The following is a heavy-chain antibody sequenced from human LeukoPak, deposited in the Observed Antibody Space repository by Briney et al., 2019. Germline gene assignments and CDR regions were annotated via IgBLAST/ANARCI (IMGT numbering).Heavy chain of an antibody. J-gene: IGHJ4*02. Sequence: ASVKVSCKASGYSFSGSFMHWVRQAPGQGLEWMGWINPNSGGTKYAQKFQGRVTMTTDTSTRTAYMELRSLRSDDTAVYYCARHTGSLYDFWSGYIDYWGQGTLVTVSS. D-gene: IGHD3-3*01. V-gene: IGHV1-2*02. CDR1: GYSFSGSF. CDR2: INPNSGGT. CDR3: ARHTGSLYDFWSGYIDY.